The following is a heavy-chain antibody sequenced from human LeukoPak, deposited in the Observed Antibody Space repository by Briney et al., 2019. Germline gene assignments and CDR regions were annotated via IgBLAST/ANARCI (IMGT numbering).Heavy chain of an antibody. Sequence: SETLSLTCIVSGGSISSYYWSWIRQPPGKGLEWIGYIYYSGSTNYNPSLKSRVTISVDTSKNQFSLKLSSVTAADTAVYYCARDAGAGLDYWGQGTLVTVSS. CDR3: ARDAGAGLDY. CDR1: GGSISSYY. V-gene: IGHV4-59*01. CDR2: IYYSGST. D-gene: IGHD1-26*01. J-gene: IGHJ4*02.